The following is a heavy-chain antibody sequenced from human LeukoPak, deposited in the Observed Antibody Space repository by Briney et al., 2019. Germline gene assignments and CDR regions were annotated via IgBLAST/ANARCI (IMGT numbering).Heavy chain of an antibody. Sequence: GESLKISCKGSGYSFSSYWIAWVRQMPGKGLEWMGIIYPGDSDTTYSPSFQGQVTISADKSINTAYLQWSSLKASDTAMYYCARRVVNNRNWYFSLWGRGTLVTVSS. D-gene: IGHD4-23*01. CDR3: ARRVVNNRNWYFSL. J-gene: IGHJ2*01. V-gene: IGHV5-51*01. CDR2: IYPGDSDT. CDR1: GYSFSSYW.